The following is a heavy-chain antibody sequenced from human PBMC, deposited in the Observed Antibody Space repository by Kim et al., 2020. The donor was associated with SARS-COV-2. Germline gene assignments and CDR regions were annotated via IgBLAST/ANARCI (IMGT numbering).Heavy chain of an antibody. Sequence: ASVKVSCKASGYTFTSYGISWVRQAPGQGLEWMGWISAYNGNTNYAQKLQGRVTMTTDTSTSTAYMELRSLRSDDTAVYYCAREGLLTGYYISFDYWGQGTLVTVSS. J-gene: IGHJ4*02. V-gene: IGHV1-18*04. CDR1: GYTFTSYG. CDR3: AREGLLTGYYISFDY. CDR2: ISAYNGNT. D-gene: IGHD3-9*01.